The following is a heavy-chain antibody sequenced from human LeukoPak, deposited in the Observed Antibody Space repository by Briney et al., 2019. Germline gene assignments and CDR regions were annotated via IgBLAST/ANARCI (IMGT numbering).Heavy chain of an antibody. D-gene: IGHD2-2*01. CDR2: IIPIFGTA. CDR3: ARVRDCSSTSCYGWDY. V-gene: IGHV1-69*05. CDR1: GGTISSYA. Sequence: SVKVSCKASGGTISSYAISWVRQAPGQGLEWMGGIIPIFGTANYAQKFQGRVTITTDESTSTAYMELSSLRSEDTAVYYCARVRDCSSTSCYGWDYWGQGTLVTVSS. J-gene: IGHJ4*02.